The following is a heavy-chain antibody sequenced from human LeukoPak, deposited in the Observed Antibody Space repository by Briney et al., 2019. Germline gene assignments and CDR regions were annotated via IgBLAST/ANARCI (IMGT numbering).Heavy chain of an antibody. CDR2: ISAYNGNT. J-gene: IGHJ4*02. CDR1: GYTFTSYG. D-gene: IGHD3-10*01. V-gene: IGHV1-18*01. Sequence: ASVKVSCKASGYTFTSYGISWVRQAPGQGLEWMGWISAYNGNTNYAQKLQGRVTMTTDTSTSTAYMELRSLRSEDTAVYYCARDWAAFGELFEWGQGTLVTVSS. CDR3: ARDWAAFGELFE.